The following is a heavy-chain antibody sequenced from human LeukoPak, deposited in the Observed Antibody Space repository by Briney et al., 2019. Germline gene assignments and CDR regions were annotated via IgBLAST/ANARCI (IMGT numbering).Heavy chain of an antibody. CDR2: ISYSGST. D-gene: IGHD3-22*01. CDR3: ARGGPNSSGYSVDAFDI. J-gene: IGHJ3*02. V-gene: IGHV4-39*07. Sequence: SETLSLTCTVSGGSISSSTYYWGWIRQPPGKGLEWIGTISYSGSTYYNPSLKSRVTISVEKSKHQFSLKLSSVTAADTAVYFCARGGPNSSGYSVDAFDIWGQGTMVTVSS. CDR1: GGSISSSTYY.